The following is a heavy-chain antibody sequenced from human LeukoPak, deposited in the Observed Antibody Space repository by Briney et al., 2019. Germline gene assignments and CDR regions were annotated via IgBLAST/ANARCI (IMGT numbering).Heavy chain of an antibody. J-gene: IGHJ4*02. D-gene: IGHD6-19*01. Sequence: PETLSLTCTVSGGSISIYYWSWIRQPPGKGLEWIGYIYYSGSTNYNPSLKSRATISVDTSKNQFALKLSSVSAADTAVYYCARLRYSSGWFRYWGQGTLVTVSS. CDR1: GGSISIYY. CDR3: ARLRYSSGWFRY. CDR2: IYYSGST. V-gene: IGHV4-59*08.